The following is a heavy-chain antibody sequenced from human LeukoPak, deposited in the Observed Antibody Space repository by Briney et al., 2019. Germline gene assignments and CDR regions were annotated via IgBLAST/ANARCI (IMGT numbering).Heavy chain of an antibody. J-gene: IGHJ4*02. Sequence: GGSLRLSCAASGFTFSSYAMSWVRQAPGKGLEWVSAISSSDGSTYYADSVKGRFTISRDNSKNTLYLQMNSLRAEDTAVYYCAKALPPLNWNDPNIDYWGQGTLVTVSS. CDR2: ISSSDGST. CDR1: GFTFSSYA. CDR3: AKALPPLNWNDPNIDY. V-gene: IGHV3-23*01. D-gene: IGHD1-20*01.